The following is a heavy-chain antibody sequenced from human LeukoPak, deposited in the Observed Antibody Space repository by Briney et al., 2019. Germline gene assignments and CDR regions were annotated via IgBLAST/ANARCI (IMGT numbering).Heavy chain of an antibody. D-gene: IGHD3/OR15-3a*01. Sequence: SETLSLTCTVSGGSISSSSYYWGWIRQPPGKGLEWIGSIYYSGSTYYNPSLKSRVTISVDTSKNQFSLKLSSVTAADTAVYYCARVDPPPLLLDPWGQGTLVTVSS. CDR1: GGSISSSSYY. CDR2: IYYSGST. J-gene: IGHJ5*02. V-gene: IGHV4-39*07. CDR3: ARVDPPPLLLDP.